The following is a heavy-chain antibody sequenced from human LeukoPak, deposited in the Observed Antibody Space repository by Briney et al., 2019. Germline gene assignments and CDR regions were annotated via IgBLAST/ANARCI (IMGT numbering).Heavy chain of an antibody. CDR3: ARGGYGGNSPDY. CDR2: ISGSGGST. V-gene: IGHV3-23*01. Sequence: GGSLRLSCAASGFTFSSYAMSWVRQAPGKGLEWVAAISGSGGSTYYADSVKGRFTISRDNSKNTLYVQMNSLSAEDTAVYYCARGGYGGNSPDYWGQGTLVTVSS. J-gene: IGHJ4*02. CDR1: GFTFSSYA. D-gene: IGHD4-23*01.